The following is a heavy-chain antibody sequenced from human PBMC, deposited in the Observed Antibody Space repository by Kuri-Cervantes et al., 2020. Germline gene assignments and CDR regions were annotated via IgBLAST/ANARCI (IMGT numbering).Heavy chain of an antibody. V-gene: IGHV3-43*01. Sequence: GGSLRLSCAASGFTFDDYTMHWVRQAPGKGLEWVSLISWDGGSTYYADSVKGRFTISRDNSKSTLYLQMNSLRAEDAAVYYCAKRWEQAAFDIWGQGTMVTVSS. CDR2: ISWDGGST. D-gene: IGHD1-26*01. CDR3: AKRWEQAAFDI. J-gene: IGHJ3*02. CDR1: GFTFDDYT.